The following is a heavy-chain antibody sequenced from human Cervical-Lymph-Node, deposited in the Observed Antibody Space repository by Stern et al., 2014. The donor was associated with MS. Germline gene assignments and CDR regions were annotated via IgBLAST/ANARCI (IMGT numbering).Heavy chain of an antibody. V-gene: IGHV3-30*18. CDR1: GFTLRSYG. D-gene: IGHD3-22*01. Sequence: VQLVESGGGVVQPGRSLRLSCAASGFTLRSYGMHWVRQGPGKGLEWGAVISYDGSNKYYTDSVKGRFTISRDNSKNTLYLQMNTLRAEDTAVYYCAKDGDEYYDRSGPEYWGQGTLVTVSS. CDR3: AKDGDEYYDRSGPEY. J-gene: IGHJ4*02. CDR2: ISYDGSNK.